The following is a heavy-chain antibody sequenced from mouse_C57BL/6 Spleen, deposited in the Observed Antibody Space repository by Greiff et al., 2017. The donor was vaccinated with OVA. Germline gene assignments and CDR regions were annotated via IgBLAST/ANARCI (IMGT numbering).Heavy chain of an antibody. J-gene: IGHJ2*01. Sequence: QVQLQQPGAELVRPGTSVKVSCKASGYAFTNYLIEWVKQRPGQGLEWIGVINPGSGGTTYNEKFKGKATLTADKSSSTAYMQLSSLTSEDSAVYFGARSGYYYGSSFDYWGQGTTLTVSS. V-gene: IGHV1-54*01. CDR1: GYAFTNYL. CDR2: INPGSGGT. D-gene: IGHD1-1*01. CDR3: ARSGYYYGSSFDY.